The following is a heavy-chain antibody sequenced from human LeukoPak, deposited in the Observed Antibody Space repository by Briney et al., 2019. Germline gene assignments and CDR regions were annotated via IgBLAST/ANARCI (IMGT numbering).Heavy chain of an antibody. J-gene: IGHJ1*01. CDR1: GFTFSSYS. Sequence: GGSLRLSCAASGFTFSSYSMNWVRQAPGKGLEWVAVISYDGSNKYYADSVKGRFTISRDNSKNTLYLQMNSLRAEDTAVYYCAKGLNSRTFQHWGQGTLVTVSS. V-gene: IGHV3-30*18. CDR2: ISYDGSNK. D-gene: IGHD6-13*01. CDR3: AKGLNSRTFQH.